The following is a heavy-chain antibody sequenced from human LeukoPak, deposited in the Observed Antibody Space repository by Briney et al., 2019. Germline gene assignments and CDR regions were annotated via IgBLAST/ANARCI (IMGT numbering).Heavy chain of an antibody. CDR2: IYTSGST. Sequence: SETLSLTCTVSGGSISSGSYYWSWIRQPAGKGLEWIGRIYTSGSTNYNPSLKSRVTISVDTSKNQFSLKLSSVTAADTAVYYCASHIWFGELKGAFDIWGQGTMVTVSS. J-gene: IGHJ3*02. CDR3: ASHIWFGELKGAFDI. CDR1: GGSISSGSYY. V-gene: IGHV4-61*02. D-gene: IGHD3-10*01.